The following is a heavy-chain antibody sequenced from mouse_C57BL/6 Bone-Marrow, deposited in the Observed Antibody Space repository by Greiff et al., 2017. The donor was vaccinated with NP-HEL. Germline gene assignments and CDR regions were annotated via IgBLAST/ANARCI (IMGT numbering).Heavy chain of an antibody. CDR1: GYTFTNYW. J-gene: IGHJ1*03. CDR3: ARTGIYYYGSSYGWYFDV. V-gene: IGHV1-63*01. CDR2: IYPGGGYT. Sequence: QVQLQQSGAELVRPGTSVKMSCKASGYTFTNYWIGWAKQRPGHGLEWIGDIYPGGGYTNYNEKFKGKATLTADKSSSPAYMQFSSLTSEDSAIYYCARTGIYYYGSSYGWYFDVWGTGTTVTVSS. D-gene: IGHD1-1*01.